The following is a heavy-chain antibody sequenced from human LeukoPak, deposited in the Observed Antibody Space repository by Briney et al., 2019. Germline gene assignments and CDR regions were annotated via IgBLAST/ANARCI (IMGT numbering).Heavy chain of an antibody. Sequence: GGSLRLSCAASGFTFSSYWVVWVRQAPGKGLEWVASIKQDGSEKYYVDSMKGRFTISRDNAKNSLYLQMNSLRAEDTAVYYCARTPIIYGSGTFYIDYWGQGTLVTVSS. CDR3: ARTPIIYGSGTFYIDY. CDR1: GFTFSSYW. J-gene: IGHJ4*02. CDR2: IKQDGSEK. V-gene: IGHV3-7*01. D-gene: IGHD3-10*01.